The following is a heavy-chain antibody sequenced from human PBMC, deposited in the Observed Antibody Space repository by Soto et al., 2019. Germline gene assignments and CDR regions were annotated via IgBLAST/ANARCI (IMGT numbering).Heavy chain of an antibody. V-gene: IGHV4-39*01. CDR1: GGSISSSTYY. J-gene: IGHJ5*02. Sequence: QLQLQESGPGLVKPSETLSLTCTVSGGSISSSTYYWGWIRQPPGKGLEWIGSIYYRGSTYDNPSLKSRVTMSLDTSKNQFSLKLSSVTAADTAMYFCASSYSSNWYLHNWFHPWGLGTLVTVSS. D-gene: IGHD6-13*01. CDR3: ASSYSSNWYLHNWFHP. CDR2: IYYRGST.